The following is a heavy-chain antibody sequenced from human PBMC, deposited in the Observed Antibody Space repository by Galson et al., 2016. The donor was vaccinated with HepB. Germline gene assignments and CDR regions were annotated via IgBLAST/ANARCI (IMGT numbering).Heavy chain of an antibody. CDR2: IYYTGST. CDR3: ARDSDTYSYYYFDV. Sequence: ETLSLTCTVSVGSISNYYWSWIRQPPGKGLEWIGYIYYTGSTNYNPSLKSRVTILVDTSRKQFSLKLSSVTAADTAVYYCARDSDTYSYYYFDVWGKGTTVTVSS. J-gene: IGHJ6*03. CDR1: VGSISNYY. V-gene: IGHV4-59*01. D-gene: IGHD3-10*01.